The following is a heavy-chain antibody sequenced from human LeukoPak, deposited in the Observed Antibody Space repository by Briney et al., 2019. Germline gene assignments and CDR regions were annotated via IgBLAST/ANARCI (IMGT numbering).Heavy chain of an antibody. CDR2: INHSGSN. CDR3: ARAEETGTGRFDP. J-gene: IGHJ5*02. D-gene: IGHD1-1*01. Sequence: PSETLSLTCAVYGGSFSGYYWSWIRQPPGKGLEWLGEINHSGSNNYNPSLKSRVTISVDTSKNQFSLKLSSVTAADTAVYYCARAEETGTGRFDPWGQGTLVTVSS. V-gene: IGHV4-34*01. CDR1: GGSFSGYY.